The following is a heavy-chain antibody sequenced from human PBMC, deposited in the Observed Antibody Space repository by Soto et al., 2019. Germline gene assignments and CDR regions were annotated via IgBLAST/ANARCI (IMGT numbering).Heavy chain of an antibody. V-gene: IGHV3-43D*04. CDR2: TNSDGTDS. J-gene: IGHJ4*02. CDR1: GFDFGDYA. Sequence: GGSLGLSSAAAGFDFGDYAMHRVRQGPGKGLEWVSLTNSDGTDSYYMDSVKGRFTISRDNGKSSLYLQMDRLRPEDTALYFCAKALYYYDSSPLDHWGQGTLVTVSS. D-gene: IGHD3-22*01. CDR3: AKALYYYDSSPLDH.